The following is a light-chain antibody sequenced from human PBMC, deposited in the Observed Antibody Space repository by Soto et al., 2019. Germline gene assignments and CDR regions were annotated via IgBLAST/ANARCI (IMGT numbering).Light chain of an antibody. CDR3: AAWDDSLNGPRFV. CDR1: SSNIETNT. CDR2: KDN. J-gene: IGLJ1*01. Sequence: QSVLTQPPSASGTPGQRVTISFSGSSSNIETNTVNWYQQLPRTAPKLLIYKDNQRPSGVPDRFSGSKSGTSASLAISGLQSEDEADYYCAAWDDSLNGPRFVFGSGTKVTVL. V-gene: IGLV1-44*01.